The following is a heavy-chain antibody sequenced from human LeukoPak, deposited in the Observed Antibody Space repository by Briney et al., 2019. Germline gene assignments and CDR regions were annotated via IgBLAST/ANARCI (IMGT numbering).Heavy chain of an antibody. J-gene: IGHJ4*02. D-gene: IGHD2-2*01. CDR1: GFTVSSNY. CDR3: ARVGSTSCSFDY. V-gene: IGHV3-66*01. CDR2: IYSGGSA. Sequence: GGSLRLSCAASGFTVSSNYMSWVRQAPGKGLEWVSVIYSGGSAYYADSVKGRFTISRDNSKNTLYLQMNSLRAEDTAVYYCARVGSTSCSFDYWGQGTLVTVSS.